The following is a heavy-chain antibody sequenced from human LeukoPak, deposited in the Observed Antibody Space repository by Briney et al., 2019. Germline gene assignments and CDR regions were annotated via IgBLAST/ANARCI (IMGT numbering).Heavy chain of an antibody. Sequence: ASVKVSCKASGYTFTGYYMHWVRQAPGQGLEWMRWINPNSGGTNYAQKFQGRVTMTRDTSISTAYMELSRLRSDDTAVYYCIRQLVRGNWFDPWGQGTLVTVSS. CDR3: IRQLVRGNWFDP. V-gene: IGHV1-2*02. CDR2: INPNSGGT. D-gene: IGHD6-13*01. J-gene: IGHJ5*02. CDR1: GYTFTGYY.